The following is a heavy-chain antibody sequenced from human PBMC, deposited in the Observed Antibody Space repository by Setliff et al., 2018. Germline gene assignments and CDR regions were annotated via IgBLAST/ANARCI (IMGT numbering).Heavy chain of an antibody. J-gene: IGHJ3*02. CDR2: INPSGGLT. D-gene: IGHD3-3*01. Sequence: ASVKVSCKASGYTLSKYYMHWVRQAPGQGLEWMGIINPSGGLTKYAQKFQGRVTMTSDTSTNTVYLEVSSLRSEDTAVYFCARDRFYNSWSGTSITAPHDAFDIWGQGTMVTV. V-gene: IGHV1-46*01. CDR1: GYTLSKYY. CDR3: ARDRFYNSWSGTSITAPHDAFDI.